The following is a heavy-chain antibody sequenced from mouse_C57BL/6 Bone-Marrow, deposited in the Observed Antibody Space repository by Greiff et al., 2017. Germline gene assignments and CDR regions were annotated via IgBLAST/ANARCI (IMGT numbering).Heavy chain of an antibody. V-gene: IGHV1-55*01. CDR2: IDPGSGST. CDR3: ARTRDY. Sequence: VQLMQPGAELVRPGASVKLSCKASGYTFTSYCIPWVKQRPGQGLEWIGEIDPGSGSTNYNEKFKSKATVTADTSSSTAYLQLSSLTSEDTAVYYCARTRDYWGQGTTLTVSS. J-gene: IGHJ2*01. CDR1: GYTFTSYC.